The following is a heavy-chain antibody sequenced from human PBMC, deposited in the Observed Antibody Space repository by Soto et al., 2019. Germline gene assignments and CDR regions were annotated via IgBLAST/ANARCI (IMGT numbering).Heavy chain of an antibody. CDR2: IYSGGST. CDR1: GFTVSSNY. Sequence: GGSLRLSCAASGFTVSSNYMSWVRQAPGKGLEWVSVIYSGGSTYYADSVKGRFTISRDNSKNTLYLQMNSLRAEDTAVYYCESEMSIAAPSGMDVWGQGTTVTVSS. J-gene: IGHJ6*02. V-gene: IGHV3-53*01. D-gene: IGHD6-6*01. CDR3: ESEMSIAAPSGMDV.